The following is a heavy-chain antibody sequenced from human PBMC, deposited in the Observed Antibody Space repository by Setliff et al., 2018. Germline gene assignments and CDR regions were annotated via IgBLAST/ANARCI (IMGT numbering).Heavy chain of an antibody. CDR1: GFTVSSNY. D-gene: IGHD6-13*01. Sequence: GGSLRLSCAASGFTVSSNYMNWVRQAPGKGLEWVSVIYSGSSTYYADSVKGRFTISTDSSKNTLYLQMNSLRTDDTAIYYCVRGAGARLLDYWGQGTPVTVSS. V-gene: IGHV3-53*01. J-gene: IGHJ4*02. CDR3: VRGAGARLLDY. CDR2: IYSGSST.